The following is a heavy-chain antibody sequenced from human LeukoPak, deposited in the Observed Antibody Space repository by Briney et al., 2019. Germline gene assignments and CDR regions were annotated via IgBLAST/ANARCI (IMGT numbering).Heavy chain of an antibody. V-gene: IGHV3-21*01. CDR2: ISTSNTYM. J-gene: IGHJ4*02. CDR3: AREATDIDY. Sequence: PGGSLRLSCAASGFTFSSYSMNWVRQAPGKGLEWVSSISTSNTYMYYTDSVKGRFTISRDNTKNSLYLQMNSLRAEDAAVYYCAREATDIDYWGQGTLVTVSS. CDR1: GFTFSSYS. D-gene: IGHD5-12*01.